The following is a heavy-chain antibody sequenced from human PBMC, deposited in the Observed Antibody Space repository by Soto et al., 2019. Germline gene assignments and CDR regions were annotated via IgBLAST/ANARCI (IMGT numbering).Heavy chain of an antibody. CDR1: GGSISSYY. V-gene: IGHV4-59*08. Sequence: QVQLQESGPGLVKPSETLSLTCTVSGGSISSYYWSWIRQPPGKGLEWIGYIYYSGSTNYNPSLKCGATIPEDTSKNHFPLKRSSVPAEEPAVYYGARQVPGPSGSGSYFDYWGQGPLVTFSS. CDR3: ARQVPGPSGSGSYFDY. J-gene: IGHJ4*02. CDR2: IYYSGST. D-gene: IGHD3-10*01.